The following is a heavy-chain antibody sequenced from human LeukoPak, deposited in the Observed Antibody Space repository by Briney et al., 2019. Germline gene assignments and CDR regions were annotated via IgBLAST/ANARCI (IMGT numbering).Heavy chain of an antibody. Sequence: GGSLRLSCAASGFTVSSNYMGWVRQAPGKGLEWVSVIYSGGSTYYADSVKGRFTISRDKSKNTLYLQMNRLRAEDTAVYYCAREGIQLGIDYWGQGTLVTVSS. V-gene: IGHV3-53*01. D-gene: IGHD5-18*01. CDR2: IYSGGST. CDR1: GFTVSSNY. J-gene: IGHJ4*02. CDR3: AREGIQLGIDY.